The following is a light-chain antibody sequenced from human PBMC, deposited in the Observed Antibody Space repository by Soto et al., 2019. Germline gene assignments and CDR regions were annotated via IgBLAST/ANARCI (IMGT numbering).Light chain of an antibody. CDR3: QSYDISLSVHYV. V-gene: IGLV1-40*01. Sequence: QSVLTQPPSVSGAPGQRVSISCTGSTSNIGAPYDVHWYQHLPGTAPKLLIYGDNNRPSGVPDRFSGSKSGTSASLAITRLQAEDEADYYCQSYDISLSVHYVFGTGTKVTVL. J-gene: IGLJ1*01. CDR2: GDN. CDR1: TSNIGAPYD.